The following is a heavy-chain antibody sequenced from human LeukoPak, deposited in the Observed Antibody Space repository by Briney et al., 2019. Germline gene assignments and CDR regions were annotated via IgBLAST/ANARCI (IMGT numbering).Heavy chain of an antibody. D-gene: IGHD1-26*01. Sequence: ASVKVSCKASGYTFIDYYMHWVRQAPGQGLEWIGWISPNSGGTKYVQKFQGRLTMTRDTPITTVYMELSGLSFDDTAVYYCARGGGRYSVDYWGQGTLVIVSS. J-gene: IGHJ4*02. CDR3: ARGGGRYSVDY. CDR2: ISPNSGGT. CDR1: GYTFIDYY. V-gene: IGHV1-2*02.